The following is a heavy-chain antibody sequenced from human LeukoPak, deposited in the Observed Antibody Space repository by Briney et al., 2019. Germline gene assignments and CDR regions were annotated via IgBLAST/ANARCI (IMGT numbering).Heavy chain of an antibody. CDR1: GFSFTNTW. J-gene: IGHJ3*02. Sequence: GGSLRLSCEASGFSFTNTWMSWVRQAPGKGLEWVGRVKSKADDGTTDYAAPVQGRFTISRDDSKNTLSLQMNSLKTEDTAVYYCATEGGSGSYYGDDAFEMWGQGTMVTVSS. CDR3: ATEGGSGSYYGDDAFEM. D-gene: IGHD3-10*01. V-gene: IGHV3-15*01. CDR2: VKSKADDGTT.